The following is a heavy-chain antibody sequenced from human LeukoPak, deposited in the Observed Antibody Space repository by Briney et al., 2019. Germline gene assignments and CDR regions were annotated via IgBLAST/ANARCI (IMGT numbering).Heavy chain of an antibody. J-gene: IGHJ6*02. CDR1: GFTVSTNY. Sequence: GGSQRLSCAASGFTVSTNYMSWVRQAPGKGLEWVSIIYGGGSTFYADSVEGRFTISRDNSKNTLYLQVNSLRVEDTAVYYCARDREILDAMDVWGQGTTVTVSS. CDR2: IYGGGST. CDR3: ARDREILDAMDV. V-gene: IGHV3-66*01. D-gene: IGHD1-26*01.